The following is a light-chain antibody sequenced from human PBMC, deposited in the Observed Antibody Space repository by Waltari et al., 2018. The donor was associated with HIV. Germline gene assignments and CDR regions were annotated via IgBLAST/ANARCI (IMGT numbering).Light chain of an antibody. J-gene: IGLJ2*01. CDR3: LLFFGGTRV. V-gene: IGLV7-46*01. CDR1: DGAVLSHNS. Sequence: QTAVTQEPSLSVSPAGTISRTCGSSDGAVLSHNSADWFQQNPGQAPTTLIYDSTKRLSWTSSRFSVFLLGDKAVLTLSGALSEDDAHYYCLLFFGGTRVFGGGTMVTV. CDR2: DST.